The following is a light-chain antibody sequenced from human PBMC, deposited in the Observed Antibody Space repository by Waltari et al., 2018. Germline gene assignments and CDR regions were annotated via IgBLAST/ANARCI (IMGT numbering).Light chain of an antibody. CDR2: DVN. CDR3: CSYAGNYANYV. Sequence: QSALIQPRAVSRSPGQSVIISCTEASSDAGAYDYVSWYQQHPGKAPTPIIYDVNNRPSGVHDRFSGSKSGNTASLTISGLQAEDEADYYCCSYAGNYANYVFGTGTKLT. CDR1: SSDAGAYDY. V-gene: IGLV2-11*01. J-gene: IGLJ1*01.